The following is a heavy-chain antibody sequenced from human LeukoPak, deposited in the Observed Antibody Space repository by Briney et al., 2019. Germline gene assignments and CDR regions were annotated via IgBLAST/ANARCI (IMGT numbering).Heavy chain of an antibody. CDR3: ARHPIAAGGAYNWFDP. CDR2: IYPRDSNT. J-gene: IGHJ5*02. Sequence: GESLKISCKGSGYGSGYSFTSHWIAWVRQMPGKGLEWMGIIYPRDSNTIYSPSFQGQVTISVDTSINTAYLQWISLKASDTAMYYCARHPIAAGGAYNWFDPWGQGTLSPSPQ. CDR1: GYSFTSHW. D-gene: IGHD6-13*01. V-gene: IGHV5-51*01.